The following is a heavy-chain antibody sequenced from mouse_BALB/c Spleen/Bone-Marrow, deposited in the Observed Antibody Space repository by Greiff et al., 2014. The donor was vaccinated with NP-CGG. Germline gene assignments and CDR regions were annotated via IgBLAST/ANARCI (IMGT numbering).Heavy chain of an antibody. J-gene: IGHJ4*01. CDR1: GFNIEDTY. CDR2: IDPANGNT. V-gene: IGHV14-3*02. D-gene: IGHD2-1*01. CDR3: AIYYGNYYAMDY. Sequence: VQLKESGAELVKPGASVKLSCTASGFNIEDTYMHWVKQRPEQGLEWIGRIDPANGNTKYDPKFQGKATITADTSSNTAYLQLSSLTSEDTAVYYCAIYYGNYYAMDYWGQGTSVTVSS.